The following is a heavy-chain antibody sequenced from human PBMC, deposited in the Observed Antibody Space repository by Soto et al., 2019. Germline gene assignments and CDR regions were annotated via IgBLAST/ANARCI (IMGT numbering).Heavy chain of an antibody. CDR2: IIPIFGTA. J-gene: IGHJ3*02. CDR1: GGTFSSYA. Sequence: QVQLVQSGAEVKKPGSSVKVSCKASGGTFSSYAISWVRQAPGQGLEWMGGIIPIFGTANYAQKFQGRVTIAADESTSTAYMELSSLRSEDTAVYYCASPSSSGYYMGGAFDIWGQGTMVTVSS. D-gene: IGHD3-22*01. CDR3: ASPSSSGYYMGGAFDI. V-gene: IGHV1-69*12.